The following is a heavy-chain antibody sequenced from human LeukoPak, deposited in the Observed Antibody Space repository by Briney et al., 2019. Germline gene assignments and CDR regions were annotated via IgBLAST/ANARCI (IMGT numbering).Heavy chain of an antibody. D-gene: IGHD3-22*01. J-gene: IGHJ5*02. V-gene: IGHV1-69*17. CDR3: ARVGVYYDSSGYQRWFDP. CDR1: GGTFIIYA. CDR2: IIPIFGIA. Sequence: GSSVKVSFKASGGTFIIYAISWVRQAPGQGREWMGGIIPIFGIANYAQKFQGRVTITADKSTSTAYMELSSLRSEDTAVYYCARVGVYYDSSGYQRWFDPWGQGTLVTVSS.